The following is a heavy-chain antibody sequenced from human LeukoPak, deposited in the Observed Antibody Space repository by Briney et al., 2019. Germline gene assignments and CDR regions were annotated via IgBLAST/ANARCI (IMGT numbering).Heavy chain of an antibody. CDR2: IKQDGSEK. D-gene: IGHD1-26*01. CDR3: AKGSTVGAIGDAFDI. V-gene: IGHV3-7*01. CDR1: GFTFSSRDW. J-gene: IGHJ3*02. Sequence: GGSLRLSCVASGFTFSSRDWMTWVRQAPGKGLEWVANIKQDGSEKNYVDSVKGRFTISRDNAKNSVDLQMNSLRVEDTAVYYCAKGSTVGAIGDAFDIWGQGTMVTVSS.